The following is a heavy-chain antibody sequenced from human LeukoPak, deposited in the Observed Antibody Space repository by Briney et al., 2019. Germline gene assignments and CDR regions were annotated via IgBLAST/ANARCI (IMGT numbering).Heavy chain of an antibody. J-gene: IGHJ4*02. V-gene: IGHV1-2*02. CDR3: ATDTIFGVVNDY. CDR1: GYTFTGYY. CDR2: INPNSGGT. D-gene: IGHD3-3*01. Sequence: ASVKVSRKASGYTFTGYYMHWVRQAPGQGLEWMGWINPNSGGTNYAQKFQGRVTMTRDTSISTAYMELSRLRSDDTAVYYCATDTIFGVVNDYWGQGTLVTVSS.